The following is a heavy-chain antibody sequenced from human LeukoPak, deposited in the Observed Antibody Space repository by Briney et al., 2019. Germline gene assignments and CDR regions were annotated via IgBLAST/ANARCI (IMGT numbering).Heavy chain of an antibody. CDR3: VRVGYSYGYGDWNHFDY. D-gene: IGHD5-18*01. CDR2: IYSGGST. CDR1: GFTVSSNY. J-gene: IGHJ4*02. Sequence: PGGSLRLPCAASGFTVSSNYMSWVRQAPGKGLEWVSIIYSGGSTYYADSVKGRFTISRDNSKSTLYLQMNSLRAEDTAVYFCVRVGYSYGYGDWNHFDYWGQGTLVTVSS. V-gene: IGHV3-66*02.